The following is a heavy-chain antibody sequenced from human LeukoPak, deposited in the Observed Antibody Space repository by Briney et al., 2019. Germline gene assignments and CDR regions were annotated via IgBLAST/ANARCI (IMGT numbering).Heavy chain of an antibody. J-gene: IGHJ6*03. CDR3: ARMRGSSGWGYYYYYMDV. V-gene: IGHV3-74*01. D-gene: IGHD6-19*01. CDR1: GFIFSGYW. CDR2: INSDGSTT. Sequence: LTGGSLRLSCTGSGFIFSGYWMHWVRQGPGKGLVWVSRINSDGSTTNYADSVKGRFTISRDNAKNTLYLQMNSLRAEDTAVYYCARMRGSSGWGYYYYYMDVWGEGTTVTISS.